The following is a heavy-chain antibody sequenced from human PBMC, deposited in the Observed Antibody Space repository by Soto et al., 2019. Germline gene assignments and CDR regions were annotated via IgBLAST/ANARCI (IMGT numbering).Heavy chain of an antibody. D-gene: IGHD3-16*01. V-gene: IGHV3-73*01. CDR3: AIEGVGFGH. CDR1: GFTFSVSS. Sequence: EVQLVESGGGLVRPGGSVRLSCAASGFTFSVSSMHWVRQASGKGLEWLGRIRSRANHYATTYSESVKGRVIISRDDSQDTMFLEMSSLRTEDTAMYYCAIEGVGFGHWGQGTLVTVSS. CDR2: IRSRANHYAT. J-gene: IGHJ4*02.